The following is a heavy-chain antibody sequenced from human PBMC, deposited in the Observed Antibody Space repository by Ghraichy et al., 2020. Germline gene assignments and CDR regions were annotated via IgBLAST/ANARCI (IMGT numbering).Heavy chain of an antibody. J-gene: IGHJ4*02. V-gene: IGHV4-31*03. CDR1: GGSISGDAYH. CDR2: VYSKGGT. CDR3: ARLRWFQYYFDY. D-gene: IGHD4-23*01. Sequence: TLSLTCTVSGGSISGDAYHWSWIRQLPGKGLEWIGYVYSKGGTYSNPSLRSRVIMAVDASNNQFSLRLTSVTAADTAMYYCARLRWFQYYFDYWGQGVLVTVSS.